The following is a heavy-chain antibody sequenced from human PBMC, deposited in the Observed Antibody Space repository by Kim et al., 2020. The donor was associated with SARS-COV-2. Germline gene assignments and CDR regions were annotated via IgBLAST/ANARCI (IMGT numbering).Heavy chain of an antibody. J-gene: IGHJ4*02. V-gene: IGHV3-30*18. D-gene: IGHD6-13*01. Sequence: GWSLRLSCAASGFTFSSYGMHWVRQAPGKGLEWVAVISYDGSNKYYADSVKGRFTISRDNSKNTLYLQMNSLRAEDTAVYYCAKGAIAAVGLDYWGQGTLVTVSS. CDR3: AKGAIAAVGLDY. CDR2: ISYDGSNK. CDR1: GFTFSSYG.